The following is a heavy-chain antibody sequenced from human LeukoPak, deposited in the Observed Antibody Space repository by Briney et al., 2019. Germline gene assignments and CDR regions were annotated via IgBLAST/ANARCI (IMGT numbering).Heavy chain of an antibody. J-gene: IGHJ4*02. CDR1: GFTFSSYA. D-gene: IGHD3-16*01. V-gene: IGHV3-23*01. CDR2: ISGSGGST. CDR3: AKLDYDYVWAGVRRPTNFDY. Sequence: GGSLRLSCAASGFTFSSYAMSWVRQAPGKGLEWVSAISGSGGSTYYADSVKGRFTISRDNSKNTLYLQMNSLRAEDTAVYYCAKLDYDYVWAGVRRPTNFDYWGQGTLVTVSS.